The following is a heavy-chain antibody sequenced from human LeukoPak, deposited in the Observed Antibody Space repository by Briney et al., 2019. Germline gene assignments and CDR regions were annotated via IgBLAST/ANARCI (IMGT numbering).Heavy chain of an antibody. Sequence: ASVKVSCKASGYTFTNYYIHWVRQAPGKGLEWMGRFDPEDGETIYAQKFQGRVTMTADTSTDTVYMELSSLRSDDTAVYYCARSLPRIAAAGSQYYFDYWGQGTLVTVSS. V-gene: IGHV1-24*01. CDR3: ARSLPRIAAAGSQYYFDY. CDR1: GYTFTNYY. CDR2: FDPEDGET. D-gene: IGHD6-13*01. J-gene: IGHJ4*02.